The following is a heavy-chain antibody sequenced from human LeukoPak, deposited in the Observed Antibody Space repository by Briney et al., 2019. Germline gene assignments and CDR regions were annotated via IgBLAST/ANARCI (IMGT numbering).Heavy chain of an antibody. CDR2: IYYSGST. D-gene: IGHD3-16*01. CDR1: GGSISSYY. J-gene: IGHJ6*03. V-gene: IGHV4-59*01. CDR3: ARVGEGGHYYYYYYMDV. Sequence: SETLSLTCTVSGGSISSYYWSWIRQPPGKGLEWIGYIYYSGSTNYNPSLKSRVTISVDTSENQFSLKLSSVTAADTAVYYCARVGEGGHYYYYYYMDVWGKGTTVTVSS.